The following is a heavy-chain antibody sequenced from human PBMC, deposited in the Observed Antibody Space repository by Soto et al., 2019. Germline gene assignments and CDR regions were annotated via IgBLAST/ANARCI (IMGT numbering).Heavy chain of an antibody. J-gene: IGHJ4*02. CDR2: IIPKLGSA. Sequence: QVQLVQSGAEVKKPGSSVQVSCKASGGGNLRDYRTTWVRQAPGQGLERMGGIIPKLGSANYAKNFQARVTITADESTSTVYMELRSLRAEDTAVYYCAGGGDGYKFGAVYWGQGTPVTVSS. CDR3: AGGGDGYKFGAVY. D-gene: IGHD2-21*01. CDR1: GGGNLRDYR. V-gene: IGHV1-69*01.